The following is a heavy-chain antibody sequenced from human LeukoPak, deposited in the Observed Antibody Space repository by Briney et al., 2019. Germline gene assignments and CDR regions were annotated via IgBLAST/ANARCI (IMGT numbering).Heavy chain of an antibody. D-gene: IGHD4-23*01. CDR2: IYTSGST. J-gene: IGHJ5*02. Sequence: SETLSLTCTVSGGSISTYYWSWIRQPAGKGLEWIGRIYTSGSTNYNPSLKSRVTMSVDTSKDQFSLNLSSVTAADTAVYYCARAYDYGGSNWFDPWGQGTLVTVSS. CDR3: ARAYDYGGSNWFDP. CDR1: GGSISTYY. V-gene: IGHV4-4*07.